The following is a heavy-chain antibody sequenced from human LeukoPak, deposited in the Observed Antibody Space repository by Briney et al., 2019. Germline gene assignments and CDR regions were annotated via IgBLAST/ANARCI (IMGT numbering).Heavy chain of an antibody. J-gene: IGHJ4*02. CDR3: AVSVRSAAAGFYFDY. D-gene: IGHD6-13*01. Sequence: SGTLSLTCAVSGGSISSSNWWSWVRQPPGKGLEWIGEIYHSGSTNYNPSLKSRVTISVDKSKNQFSLKLSSVTAADTAVYYCAVSVRSAAAGFYFDYWGQGTLVTVSS. CDR1: GGSISSSNW. CDR2: IYHSGST. V-gene: IGHV4-4*02.